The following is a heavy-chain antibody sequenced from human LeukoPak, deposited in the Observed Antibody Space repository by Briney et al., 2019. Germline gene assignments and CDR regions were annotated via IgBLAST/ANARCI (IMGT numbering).Heavy chain of an antibody. Sequence: GGSLRLSCAASGFTFSSYGMHWVRQAPGKGLEWVAVIWYDGSNKYYADSVEGRFTISRDNSKNTLYLQMNSLRAEDTAVYYCARDFSGYDILTGYPNYYYYGMDVWGKGTTVTVSS. J-gene: IGHJ6*04. CDR2: IWYDGSNK. D-gene: IGHD3-9*01. CDR1: GFTFSSYG. V-gene: IGHV3-33*01. CDR3: ARDFSGYDILTGYPNYYYYGMDV.